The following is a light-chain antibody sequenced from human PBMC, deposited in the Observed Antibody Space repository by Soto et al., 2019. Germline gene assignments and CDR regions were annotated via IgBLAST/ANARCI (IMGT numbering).Light chain of an antibody. CDR1: QSISSY. CDR2: AAS. V-gene: IGKV1-39*01. CDR3: QQSYSTPPIT. J-gene: IGKJ5*01. Sequence: DIQMTQSPSSLSASVGDRVTMTCRASQSISSYLNWYQQKPGKAPKLMIYAASSLQTGVPSRFSGSGSGTDFTLTIRSLQPEDFATYYCQQSYSTPPITFGQGTRLEI.